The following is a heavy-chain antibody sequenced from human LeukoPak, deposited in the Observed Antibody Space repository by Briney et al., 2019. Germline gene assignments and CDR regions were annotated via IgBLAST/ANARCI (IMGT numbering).Heavy chain of an antibody. CDR1: GYTFTGYY. Sequence: ASVKVSCKASGYTFTGYYMHWVRQAPGQGLEWMGRINPNSGGTNYAQKFQGRVIMTRDTSISTAYMELSRLRSDDTAVYYCARAKGDVAAAGTTYNYWGRGTLVTVSS. CDR2: INPNSGGT. V-gene: IGHV1-2*06. CDR3: ARAKGDVAAAGTTYNY. J-gene: IGHJ4*02. D-gene: IGHD6-13*01.